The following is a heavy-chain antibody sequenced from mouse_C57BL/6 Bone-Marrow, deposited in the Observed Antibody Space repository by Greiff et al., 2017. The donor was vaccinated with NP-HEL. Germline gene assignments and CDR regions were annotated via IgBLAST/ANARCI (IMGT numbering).Heavy chain of an antibody. CDR3: SRSLRYYRSRVAWFAY. CDR2: INPNYGTT. V-gene: IGHV1-39*01. J-gene: IGHJ3*01. CDR1: GYSFTDYN. Sequence: VQLQQSGPELVKPGASVKISCKASGYSFTDYNMNWVKQSNGKSLEWIGVINPNYGTTSYIQKFKGKATLTVDQSSSTAYMQLNSLTSAYSAFYYCSRSLRYYRSRVAWFAYWGQGTLVTFSA. D-gene: IGHD1-1*01.